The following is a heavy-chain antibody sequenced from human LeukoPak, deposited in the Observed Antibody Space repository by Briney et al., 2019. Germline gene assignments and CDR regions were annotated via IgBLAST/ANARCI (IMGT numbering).Heavy chain of an antibody. Sequence: PSETLSLTCTVSGGSISSGDYYWSWIRQPPGKGLEWIGYIYYSGSTYYNPSLKSRVTISVDTSKNQFSLKLSSVTAADTAVYYCARAWGYLARWFDPWGQGTLVTVSS. D-gene: IGHD5-18*01. V-gene: IGHV4-30-4*01. CDR1: GGSISSGDYY. CDR2: IYYSGST. J-gene: IGHJ5*02. CDR3: ARAWGYLARWFDP.